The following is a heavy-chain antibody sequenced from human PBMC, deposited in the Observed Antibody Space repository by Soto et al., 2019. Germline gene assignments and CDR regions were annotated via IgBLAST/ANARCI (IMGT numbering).Heavy chain of an antibody. CDR2: VSTYNGNT. V-gene: IGHV1-18*04. D-gene: IGHD3-16*01. CDR1: GYTFSSYC. CDR3: ARDGDLAIFRAGGVRFDP. J-gene: IGHJ5*02. Sequence: QVQLVQSGAEVKKHGASVKVSCKASGYTFSSYCMNWVRQAPGPGLEWMGWVSTYNGNTNYAQNFQGRVTMTTDTSTTTVYMELRRLSSDDTAVYYCARDGDLAIFRAGGVRFDPGGQGTLVTVSS.